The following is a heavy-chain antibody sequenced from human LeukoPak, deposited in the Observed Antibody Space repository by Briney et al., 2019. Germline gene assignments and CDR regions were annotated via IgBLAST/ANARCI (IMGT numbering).Heavy chain of an antibody. J-gene: IGHJ5*02. Sequence: ASVKVSCKASGYTLTAYYIYWVRQAPGQGLEWMGRINPNSGGTDYAQNFQGRVTMTRNTSISTAYMELSRLRSDDTAVYYCARGYCSGGTCYLVENWLDPWGQGTLVTVSS. CDR1: GYTLTAYY. V-gene: IGHV1-2*06. D-gene: IGHD2-15*01. CDR2: INPNSGGT. CDR3: ARGYCSGGTCYLVENWLDP.